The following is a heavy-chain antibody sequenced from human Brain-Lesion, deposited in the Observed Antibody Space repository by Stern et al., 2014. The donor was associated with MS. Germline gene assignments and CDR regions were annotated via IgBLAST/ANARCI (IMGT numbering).Heavy chain of an antibody. V-gene: IGHV1-2*02. CDR1: GYIFTGYY. D-gene: IGHD3-3*01. CDR2: INPNTGGP. CDR3: ARDQRGITIFGVVTDYYYLGMEV. J-gene: IGHJ6*02. Sequence: QMQLVQSGAEVKKPGASVKVSCKTSGYIFTGYYIHWVRQAPGQGLEWMAWINPNTGGPKYAQKFQGRVTMSRDTSISTAYVELSSLTSDDTAVYYCARDQRGITIFGVVTDYYYLGMEVWGQGTTVTVSS.